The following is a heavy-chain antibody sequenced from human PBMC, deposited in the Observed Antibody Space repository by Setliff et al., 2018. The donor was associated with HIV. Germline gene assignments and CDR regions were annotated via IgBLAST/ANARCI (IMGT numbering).Heavy chain of an antibody. CDR3: ARIKAFGSGSYPLDF. CDR2: VSTSGNT. V-gene: IGHV4-61*05. J-gene: IGHJ4*02. D-gene: IGHD3-10*01. Sequence: PSETLSLTCSVSGGSISSSTYYWGWIRQPPGKGLEWIGHVSTSGNTNYNPSLKSRITISLDTSKSHFSLKLHSVTAADTAVYYCARIKAFGSGSYPLDFWGQGTPVTVSS. CDR1: GGSISSSTYY.